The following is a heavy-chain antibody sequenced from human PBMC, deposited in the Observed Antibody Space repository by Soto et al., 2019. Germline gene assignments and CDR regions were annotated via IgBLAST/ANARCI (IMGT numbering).Heavy chain of an antibody. CDR2: MNPNSGNT. CDR3: ARGWRFLEWLPPHMDV. J-gene: IGHJ6*03. D-gene: IGHD3-3*01. CDR1: GYTFTSYD. V-gene: IGHV1-8*01. Sequence: ASVKVSCTASGYTFTSYDINWVRQATGQGLEWMGWMNPNSGNTGYAQKFQGRVTMTRNTSISTAYMELSSLRSEDTAVYYCARGWRFLEWLPPHMDVWGKGTTVTVSS.